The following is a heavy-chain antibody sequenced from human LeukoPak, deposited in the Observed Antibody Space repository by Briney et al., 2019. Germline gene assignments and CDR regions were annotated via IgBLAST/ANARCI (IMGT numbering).Heavy chain of an antibody. CDR3: ARLSGYSSGHYYSDY. D-gene: IGHD3-22*01. Sequence: SETLSLTCTVSGGSISSDYRSWIRQPPGKGLEWIGYIYYRGSTNYNPSLKSRVTISVDTSKNQFSLKLSSVTAADTTVYYCARLSGYSSGHYYSDYWGQGTLVTVSS. CDR2: IYYRGST. CDR1: GGSISSDY. J-gene: IGHJ4*02. V-gene: IGHV4-59*01.